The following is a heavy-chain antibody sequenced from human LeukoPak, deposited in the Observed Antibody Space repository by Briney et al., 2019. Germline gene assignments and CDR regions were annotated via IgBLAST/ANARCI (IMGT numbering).Heavy chain of an antibody. CDR2: IYYSGST. D-gene: IGHD1-26*01. J-gene: IGHJ4*02. CDR3: ARPGIVGAPGYFDY. Sequence: SETLSLTCTVSGGSISSSSYYWGWIRQPPGKGLEWIGSIYYSGSTYYNRSLKSRFTISVDTSKNQFSLKLSSVTAADTAVYYCARPGIVGAPGYFDYWGQGTLVTVSS. V-gene: IGHV4-39*01. CDR1: GGSISSSSYY.